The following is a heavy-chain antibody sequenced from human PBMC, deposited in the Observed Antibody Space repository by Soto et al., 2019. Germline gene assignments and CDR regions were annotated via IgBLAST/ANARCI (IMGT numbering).Heavy chain of an antibody. V-gene: IGHV1-69*13. CDR2: IIPIFGTA. CDR1: GGTFSSYA. D-gene: IGHD1-20*01. J-gene: IGHJ6*02. Sequence: ASVKVSCKASGGTFSSYAISWVRQAPGQGLEWMGGIIPIFGTANYAQKFQGRVTITADESTSTAYMELSSLRSEDTAVYYRARRDLYNWNPTSGYYGMDVWGQGTTVTVSS. CDR3: ARRDLYNWNPTSGYYGMDV.